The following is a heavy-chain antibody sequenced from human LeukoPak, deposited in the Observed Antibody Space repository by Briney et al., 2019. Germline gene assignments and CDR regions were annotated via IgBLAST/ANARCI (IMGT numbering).Heavy chain of an antibody. CDR3: ASLGAAGDY. D-gene: IGHD6-13*01. CDR2: ISSSSSYI. V-gene: IGHV3-21*01. J-gene: IGHJ4*02. Sequence: GGSLRLSCAVSGFTFSSYTMHWVRQAPGQGLEWVSYISSSSSYIYYAESVKGRFTISRDNAKNSLYLQMNSLRAEDTAVYYCASLGAAGDYWGQGTLVTVSS. CDR1: GFTFSSYT.